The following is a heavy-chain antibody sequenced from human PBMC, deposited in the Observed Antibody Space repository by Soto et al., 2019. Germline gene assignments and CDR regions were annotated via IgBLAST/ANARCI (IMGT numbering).Heavy chain of an antibody. Sequence: PGGSLRLSCAASGFTFSSYAMHWVRQAPSKGQEKVAVISYDGSNKYYADSVKGRFTITRDNSKNTLYLQMNSLRAEDTAVYYCAKDSARRTWYYYYMDVWGKGTTVTVSS. CDR1: GFTFSSYA. J-gene: IGHJ6*03. D-gene: IGHD1-1*01. CDR2: ISYDGSNK. CDR3: AKDSARRTWYYYYMDV. V-gene: IGHV3-30-3*01.